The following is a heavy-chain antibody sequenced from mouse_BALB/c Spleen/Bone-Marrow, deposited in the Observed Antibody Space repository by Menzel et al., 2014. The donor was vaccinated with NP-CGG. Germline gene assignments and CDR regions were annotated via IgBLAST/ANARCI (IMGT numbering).Heavy chain of an antibody. V-gene: IGHV3-8*02. D-gene: IGHD1-2*01. J-gene: IGHJ2*01. Sequence: EVKLMESGPSLVKPSQTLSLTCSVTGDSITSSYWNWIRKFPGNKLECMGYVSYSGNAYYNPSLKSRISLTRDTSKNQYYLQLNSVTTEDTATYFCARGNGYHFGYWGQGTTLTGSS. CDR3: ARGNGYHFGY. CDR1: GDSITSSY. CDR2: VSYSGNA.